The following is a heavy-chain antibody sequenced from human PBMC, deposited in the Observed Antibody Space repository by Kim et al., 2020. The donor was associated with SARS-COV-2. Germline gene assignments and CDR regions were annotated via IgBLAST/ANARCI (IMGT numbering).Heavy chain of an antibody. CDR3: VRDLSGAWTFDY. J-gene: IGHJ4*02. V-gene: IGHV1-46*01. CDR1: GYTFTSNH. CDR2: ITPSGDGT. Sequence: ASVKVSCKASGYTFTSNHMHWVRQAPGQGLEWMGMITPSGDGTNYSQRFQGRLTLTTDTSTSTVYMELSSLGSEDTAVYFCVRDLSGAWTFDYWGQGTLVTVSS. D-gene: IGHD2-21*02.